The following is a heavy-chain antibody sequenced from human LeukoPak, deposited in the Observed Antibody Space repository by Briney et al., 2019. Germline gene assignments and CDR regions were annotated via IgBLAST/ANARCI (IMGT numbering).Heavy chain of an antibody. V-gene: IGHV1-69*05. Sequence: SVKVSCKASGGTFSSYAISWVRQAPGRGLEWMGGIIPIFGTANYAQKFQGRVTITTDESTSTAYMELSSLRSEDTAVYYCARAVSIIVVVSDAFDIWGQGTMVTVSS. CDR1: GGTFSSYA. J-gene: IGHJ3*02. CDR2: IIPIFGTA. D-gene: IGHD3-22*01. CDR3: ARAVSIIVVVSDAFDI.